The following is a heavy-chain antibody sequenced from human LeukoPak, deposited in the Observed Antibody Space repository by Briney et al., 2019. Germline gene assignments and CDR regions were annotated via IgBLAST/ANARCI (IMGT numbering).Heavy chain of an antibody. V-gene: IGHV4-31*03. D-gene: IGHD3-10*01. Sequence: SETLSLTCTVSADSLSSGGHYWAWIRQFPGKGLESIGFIHHSGRSRHNPSLKDRVAISVDTSRKQLALKLSSVTAADTAMYYCARGGNRFGGFYFDYWGQGIQVIVSS. CDR2: IHHSGRS. J-gene: IGHJ4*02. CDR3: ARGGNRFGGFYFDY. CDR1: ADSLSSGGHY.